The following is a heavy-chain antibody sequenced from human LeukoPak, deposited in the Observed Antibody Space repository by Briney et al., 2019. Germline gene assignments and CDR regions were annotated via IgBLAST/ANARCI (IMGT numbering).Heavy chain of an antibody. V-gene: IGHV3-7*01. Sequence: GGSLRLSCAASGFPFSSYWMSWVRQAPGKGLEWVANIKQDGSEEYYVDSVKGRFTISRDNAKNSLYLQMNSLRAEDTAVYYCARVESYGSQLQDYWGQGILVTVSS. CDR3: ARVESYGSQLQDY. CDR2: IKQDGSEE. CDR1: GFPFSSYW. D-gene: IGHD6-19*01. J-gene: IGHJ4*02.